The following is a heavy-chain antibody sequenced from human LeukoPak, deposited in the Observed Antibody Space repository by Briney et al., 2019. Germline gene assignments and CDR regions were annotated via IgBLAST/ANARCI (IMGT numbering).Heavy chain of an antibody. CDR1: GGSISSSSHF. CDR2: IYYSGST. D-gene: IGHD3-22*01. CDR3: ARKYYYDSSGPIDY. V-gene: IGHV4-39*01. Sequence: PSETLSLTCTVSGGSISSSSHFWAWIRQPPGKGLEYIGSIYYSGSTYYNPSLKSRLTISVDTSKNQFSLKLSSVTAADTAVYYCARKYYYDSSGPIDYWGQGTLVTVSS. J-gene: IGHJ4*02.